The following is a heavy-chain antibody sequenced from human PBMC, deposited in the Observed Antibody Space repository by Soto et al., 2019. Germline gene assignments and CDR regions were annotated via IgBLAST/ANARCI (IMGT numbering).Heavy chain of an antibody. Sequence: KTSETLSLTCTVSGGSISSYYWSWIRQPPGKGLEWIGYIYYSGSTNYNPSLKSRVTISVDTSKNQFSLKLSSVTAADTAVYYCAKGVGRIGYWGQGTLVTVSS. CDR2: IYYSGST. CDR3: AKGVGRIGY. V-gene: IGHV4-59*01. CDR1: GGSISSYY. J-gene: IGHJ4*02.